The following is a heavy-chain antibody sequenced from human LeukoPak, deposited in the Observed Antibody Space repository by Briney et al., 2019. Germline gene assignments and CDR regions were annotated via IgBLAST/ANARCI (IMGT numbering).Heavy chain of an antibody. J-gene: IGHJ4*02. CDR1: GLTFDNYA. Sequence: GGSLRLSCAASGLTFDNYAMSWVRQAPGKGLEWASSISGNGGSTYYADSVKGRFTISRDNSKNTVYLQMNSLRAEDTAIYYCVKQLSSTCYAGCGYWGQGTLVTVSS. CDR2: ISGNGGST. D-gene: IGHD2-2*01. V-gene: IGHV3-23*01. CDR3: VKQLSSTCYAGCGY.